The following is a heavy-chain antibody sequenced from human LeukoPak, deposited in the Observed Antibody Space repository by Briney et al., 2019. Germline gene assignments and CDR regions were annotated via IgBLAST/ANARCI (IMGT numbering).Heavy chain of an antibody. Sequence: GGSLRLSCAASGFTFSSYGMSWVRQAPGKGLEWVSAISGSGGSTYYADSVKGRFTISRDNSKNTLYLQMNSLRAEDTAVYYCAKDHQWLVLFLGDAFDIWGQGTMVTVSS. D-gene: IGHD6-19*01. J-gene: IGHJ3*02. V-gene: IGHV3-23*01. CDR1: GFTFSSYG. CDR3: AKDHQWLVLFLGDAFDI. CDR2: ISGSGGST.